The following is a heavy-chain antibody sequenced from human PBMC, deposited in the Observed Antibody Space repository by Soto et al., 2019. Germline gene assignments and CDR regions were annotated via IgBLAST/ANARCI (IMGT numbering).Heavy chain of an antibody. CDR2: IYHSGST. CDR3: ARATNSELHDYYYYYMDV. V-gene: IGHV4-4*02. D-gene: IGHD1-7*01. Sequence: QVQLQESGPGLVKPSGTLSLTCAVSSGSISSSNWWSWVRQPPGKGLEWIGEIYHSGSTNYNPSLKSRVTISVDKSKNQFSLKLSSLTAADTAVYYCARATNSELHDYYYYYMDVWGKGTTVTVSS. J-gene: IGHJ6*03. CDR1: SGSISSSNW.